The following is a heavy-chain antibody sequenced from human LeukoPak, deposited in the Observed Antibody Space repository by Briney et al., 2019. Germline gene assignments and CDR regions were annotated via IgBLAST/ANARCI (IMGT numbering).Heavy chain of an antibody. D-gene: IGHD1-26*01. V-gene: IGHV3-7*01. CDR2: IKQDGSEK. CDR3: ARVRRMGADFDI. Sequence: GGSLRLSCTASGFTFSSYWMSWVRQAPGKGLEWVANIKQDGSEKYYVDSVKGRFAISRDNAKNSLYLQMNSLRAEDTAVYYCARVRRMGADFDIWGQGTMVTVSS. CDR1: GFTFSSYW. J-gene: IGHJ3*02.